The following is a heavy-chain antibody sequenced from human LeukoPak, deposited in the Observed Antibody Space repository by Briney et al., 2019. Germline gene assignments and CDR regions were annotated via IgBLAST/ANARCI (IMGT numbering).Heavy chain of an antibody. CDR1: GFTFSSYA. CDR2: ISYDGSNK. J-gene: IGHJ6*02. D-gene: IGHD3-9*01. Sequence: PGRSLRLSCAASGFTFSSYAMHWVRQAPGKGLEWVAVISYDGSNKYYADSVKGRFTISRDNSKNTLYLQMNSLRAEDTAVYYSARDGPRLRYFDWLLEGPMDYYYGMDVWGQGTTVTVSS. CDR3: ARDGPRLRYFDWLLEGPMDYYYGMDV. V-gene: IGHV3-30-3*01.